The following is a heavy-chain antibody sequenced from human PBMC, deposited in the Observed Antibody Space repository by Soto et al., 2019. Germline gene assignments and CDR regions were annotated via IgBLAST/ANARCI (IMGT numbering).Heavy chain of an antibody. CDR1: GFTFSTYT. J-gene: IGHJ5*02. CDR3: AREYWGSGSS. Sequence: GGSLRLSCAASGFTFSTYTMNWVRQAPGKGLEWVSSISSSSTYIYYADSVKGRFTISRDNAKNSLFLQMNSLRVEDTAVYYCAREYWGSGSSWGQGTLVTVSS. D-gene: IGHD1-26*01. V-gene: IGHV3-21*01. CDR2: ISSSSTYI.